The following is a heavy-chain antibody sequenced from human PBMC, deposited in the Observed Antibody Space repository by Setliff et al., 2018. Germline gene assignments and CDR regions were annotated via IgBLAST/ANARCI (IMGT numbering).Heavy chain of an antibody. D-gene: IGHD3-10*01. J-gene: IGHJ5*02. Sequence: GSLRLSCAASGFTFSSYAMSWVRQAPGKGLEWVSAISGSGGSTYYADSVKGRFTISRDNSKNTLYLQMNSLRAEDTAVYYCAKNGFGVVALGVNNWFDPWGQGPLVTVSS. CDR2: ISGSGGST. V-gene: IGHV3-23*01. CDR3: AKNGFGVVALGVNNWFDP. CDR1: GFTFSSYA.